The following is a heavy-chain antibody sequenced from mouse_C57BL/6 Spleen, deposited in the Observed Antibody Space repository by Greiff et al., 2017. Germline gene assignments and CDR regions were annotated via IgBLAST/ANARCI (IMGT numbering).Heavy chain of an antibody. Sequence: VQLQQSGAELVKPGASVKISCKASGYAFSSYWMNWVKQRPGKGLEWIGQIYPGDGDTNYNGKFKGKATLTADKSSSTAYMQLSSLTSVDSAVYFCARAYYYGDYFDYWGQGTTLTVSS. CDR3: ARAYYYGDYFDY. J-gene: IGHJ2*01. CDR2: IYPGDGDT. D-gene: IGHD1-1*01. V-gene: IGHV1-80*01. CDR1: GYAFSSYW.